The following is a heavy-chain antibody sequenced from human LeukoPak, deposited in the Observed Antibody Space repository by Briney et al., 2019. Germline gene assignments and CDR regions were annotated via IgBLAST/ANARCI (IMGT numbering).Heavy chain of an antibody. D-gene: IGHD2-2*02. J-gene: IGHJ4*02. V-gene: IGHV3-30-3*01. CDR3: ARAAAIRDYFDY. Sequence: PGGSLRLSCAASGFTFSTYAMHWVRQAPGKGLEWVAVISYDGSNKYYADSVKGRFTISRDNSKNTLYLQMNSLRAEDTTVYYCARAAAIRDYFDYWGQGTLVTVSS. CDR1: GFTFSTYA. CDR2: ISYDGSNK.